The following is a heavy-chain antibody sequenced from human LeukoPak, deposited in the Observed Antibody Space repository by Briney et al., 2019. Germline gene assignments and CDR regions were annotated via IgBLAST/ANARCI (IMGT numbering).Heavy chain of an antibody. Sequence: SETLSLTCTFSGGSISSGGYYWSWIRQHPGKGLEWIGCIYYSGSTYYNPSLKSRVTISVDTSKNQFSLKLSSVTAADTAVYYCARDYDFWSGYLPMDVWGKGTTVTVSS. V-gene: IGHV4-31*03. CDR3: ARDYDFWSGYLPMDV. CDR2: IYYSGST. CDR1: GGSISSGGYY. J-gene: IGHJ6*04. D-gene: IGHD3-3*01.